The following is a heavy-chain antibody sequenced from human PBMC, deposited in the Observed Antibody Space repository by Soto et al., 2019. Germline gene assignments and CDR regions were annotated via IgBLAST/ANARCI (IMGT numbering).Heavy chain of an antibody. CDR2: IKQDGSEK. CDR3: ARAGYYDSSGLEDV. V-gene: IGHV3-7*01. D-gene: IGHD3-22*01. Sequence: EVQLVESGGGLVQPGGSLRLSCAASGFTFSSYWMSWVRQAPGKGLEWVANIKQDGSEKYYVDSVKGRFTISRDNAKNSLYLQMNSLGAEDTAVYYCARAGYYDSSGLEDVWGQGTTVTVSS. J-gene: IGHJ6*02. CDR1: GFTFSSYW.